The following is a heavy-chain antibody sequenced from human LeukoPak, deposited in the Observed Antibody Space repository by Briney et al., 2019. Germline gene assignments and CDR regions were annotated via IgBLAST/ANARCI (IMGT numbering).Heavy chain of an antibody. CDR1: GGSISNSY. J-gene: IGHJ2*01. D-gene: IGHD6-13*01. CDR2: IYYSGST. CDR3: ARGPSSSWFKYFDL. V-gene: IGHV4-59*01. Sequence: SETLSLTCTVSGGSISNSYWSWIRQPPGKGLEWIGYIYYSGSTNYNPSLKSRVTISVDTSKNQFSLKLSSVTAADTAVYYCARGPSSSWFKYFDLWGRGTLVTVSS.